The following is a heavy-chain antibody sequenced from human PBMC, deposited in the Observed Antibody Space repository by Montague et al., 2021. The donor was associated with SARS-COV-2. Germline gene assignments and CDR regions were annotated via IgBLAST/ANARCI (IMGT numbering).Heavy chain of an antibody. V-gene: IGHV2-70*01. CDR3: ARMPAELLPGSCYDGMDV. D-gene: IGHD1-26*01. J-gene: IGHJ6*02. CDR2: IDWDDDT. CDR1: GFSLSTSGMC. Sequence: PALVKPTQTLTLTCTFSGFSLSTSGMCVSWIRQPPGKALEWLALIDWDDDTYYSTSLKTRLTISKDTSKNQVVLTMTNMDPVDTATYYGARMPAELLPGSCYDGMDVWGRGTTVTVSS.